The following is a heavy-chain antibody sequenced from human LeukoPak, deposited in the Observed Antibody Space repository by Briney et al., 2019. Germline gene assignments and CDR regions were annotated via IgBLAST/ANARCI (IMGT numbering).Heavy chain of an antibody. Sequence: GASVKVSCKASGYTFTSYGISWVRQAPGQGLEWMGWISAYNGNTNYAQKLQGRVTMTTDTSTSTAYMELRSLRSEDTAVYYCARGLDSSSWYGMDVWGQGTTVTVSS. CDR1: GYTFTSYG. CDR3: ARGLDSSSWYGMDV. D-gene: IGHD6-13*01. CDR2: ISAYNGNT. V-gene: IGHV1-18*01. J-gene: IGHJ6*02.